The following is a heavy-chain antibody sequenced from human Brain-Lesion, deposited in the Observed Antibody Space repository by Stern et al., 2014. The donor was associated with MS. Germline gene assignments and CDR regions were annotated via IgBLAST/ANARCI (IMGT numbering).Heavy chain of an antibody. CDR1: GGSVSSTSYA. CDR2: IYYSGNT. J-gene: IGHJ5*02. CDR3: AGEEDIRYCSGGSCTGNWFDP. Sequence: QVQLQESGPGLVKPSETLSLTCTVAGGSVSSTSYAWAWIRQPPGKGLEGIGTIYYSGNTYYSPSLKSRLTISLDTPKNQFPRQRRSVTAADTAVYYCAGEEDIRYCSGGSCTGNWFDPWGQGTLVTVSS. V-gene: IGHV4-39*01. D-gene: IGHD2-15*01.